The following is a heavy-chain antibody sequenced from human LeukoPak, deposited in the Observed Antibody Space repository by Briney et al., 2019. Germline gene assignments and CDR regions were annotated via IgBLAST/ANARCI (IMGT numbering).Heavy chain of an antibody. CDR3: ARRGNTAMDFDY. D-gene: IGHD5-18*01. CDR1: GFSFSNFG. CDR2: ISSSSSSI. V-gene: IGHV3-21*01. Sequence: PGGSLRLSCAASGFSFSNFGMNWVRQAPGKGLEWVSSISSSSSSIFYADSVKGRFTISRDNAKNSLYLQTNSLRAEDTAVYYCARRGNTAMDFDYWGQGTLVTVSS. J-gene: IGHJ4*02.